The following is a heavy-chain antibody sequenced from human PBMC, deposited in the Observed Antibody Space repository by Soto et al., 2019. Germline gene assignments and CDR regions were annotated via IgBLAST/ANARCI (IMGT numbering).Heavy chain of an antibody. D-gene: IGHD2-15*01. J-gene: IGHJ4*02. CDR3: ARDPPDFNSGFDY. CDR2: AYYRSRWRY. Sequence: SETLSLTCAICGDSVSNNGATWNWIRQSPSRGLEWLGRAYYRSRWRYDYATSVRGRITINPDTSKNQFSLQLNSVTPEDTAVYYCARDPPDFNSGFDYWGQGTPVTVSS. V-gene: IGHV6-1*01. CDR1: GDSVSNNGAT.